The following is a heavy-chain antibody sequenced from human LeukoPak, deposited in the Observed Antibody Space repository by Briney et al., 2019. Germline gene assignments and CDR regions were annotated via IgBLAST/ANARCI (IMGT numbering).Heavy chain of an antibody. J-gene: IGHJ4*02. Sequence: GSLRLSCAASGFTVSSNYMSWVRQAPGKGLEWVSVIYSGGSTYYADSVKGRFTISRDNSKNTLYLQMNSLRAEDTAVYYCARASGYSYGYLSLVYWGQGTLVTVSS. V-gene: IGHV3-66*01. CDR1: GFTVSSNY. D-gene: IGHD5-18*01. CDR3: ARASGYSYGYLSLVY. CDR2: IYSGGST.